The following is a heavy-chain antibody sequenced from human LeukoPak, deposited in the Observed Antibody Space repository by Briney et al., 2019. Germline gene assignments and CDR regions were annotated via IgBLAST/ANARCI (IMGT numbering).Heavy chain of an antibody. J-gene: IGHJ4*02. CDR2: ISSSSYI. CDR1: GFTFSSYS. V-gene: IGHV3-21*01. D-gene: IGHD2-15*01. CDR3: ARDLIRPDTYCSGGSCHIDY. Sequence: GGSLRLSCAASGFTFSSYSMNWVRQAPGKGLEWVSSISSSSYIYYAHSLKGRFTISRDNAKNSLYLQMNSLRAEDTAVYYCARDLIRPDTYCSGGSCHIDYWGQGTLVTVSS.